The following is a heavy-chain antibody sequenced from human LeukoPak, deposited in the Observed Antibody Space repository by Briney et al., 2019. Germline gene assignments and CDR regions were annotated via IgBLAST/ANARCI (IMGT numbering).Heavy chain of an antibody. Sequence: GGSLGLSCAASGFTVSDNYVTWVRQAPGKGLEWVSIVYNSDTTSSADSVKGRFTISRDNAENTVYLQMTSLRLEDTAVYYCASSIGGAASPNWFAAWGQGTLVTVPS. J-gene: IGHJ5*02. CDR3: ASSIGGAASPNWFAA. D-gene: IGHD3-22*01. V-gene: IGHV3-53*01. CDR2: VYNSDTT. CDR1: GFTVSDNY.